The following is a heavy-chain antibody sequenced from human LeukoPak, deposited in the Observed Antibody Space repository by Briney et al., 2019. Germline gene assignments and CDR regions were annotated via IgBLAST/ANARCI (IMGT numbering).Heavy chain of an antibody. CDR2: ISAYNGNT. D-gene: IGHD6-13*01. Sequence: GASVKVSCKASGYTFTSYGISWVRQAPGQGLEWMGWISAYNGNTNYAQKLQGRVTMTTDTSTSTAYMELRSLRSDDTAVYYCARDRRPFLSGYSSSWHAYWGQGTLVTVSS. V-gene: IGHV1-18*01. CDR3: ARDRRPFLSGYSSSWHAY. J-gene: IGHJ4*02. CDR1: GYTFTSYG.